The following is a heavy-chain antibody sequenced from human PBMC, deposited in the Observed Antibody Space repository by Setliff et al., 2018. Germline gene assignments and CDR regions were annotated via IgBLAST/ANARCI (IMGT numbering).Heavy chain of an antibody. CDR3: ARAHSSTLSVHDY. Sequence: GGSLRLSCAASGFTFRSYSMTWVRQAPGKGLEWVSGISSSGSYTYYAASVKGRFAISRDNAKNTLYLQMNSLRAEDTAVYYCARAHSSTLSVHDYWGQGTLVTVSS. J-gene: IGHJ4*02. V-gene: IGHV3-21*01. D-gene: IGHD2-2*01. CDR1: GFTFRSYS. CDR2: ISSSGSYT.